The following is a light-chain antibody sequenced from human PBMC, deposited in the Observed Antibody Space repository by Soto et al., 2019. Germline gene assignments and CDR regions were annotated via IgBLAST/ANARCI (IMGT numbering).Light chain of an antibody. V-gene: IGKV3-15*01. J-gene: IGKJ1*01. CDR2: GAS. CDR3: QQYDNLPPWT. CDR1: QTIGTN. Sequence: EIIFTQSPATLSVSPGCRATLSCRASQTIGTNLVWYRQRPGQAPRLLIHGASARATGIPARFRGSGSGTEFTLTITNLQSEDFAVYYCQQYDNLPPWTFGQGTKVDIK.